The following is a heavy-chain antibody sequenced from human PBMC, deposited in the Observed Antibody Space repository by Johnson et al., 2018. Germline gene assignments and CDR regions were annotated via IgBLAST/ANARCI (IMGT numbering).Heavy chain of an antibody. D-gene: IGHD1-26*01. V-gene: IGHV3-13*01. CDR3: AKDRVGAFGT. CDR2: LGAAGDT. CDR1: GFTFSTYD. Sequence: VQLVESGGGLVQPGGSLGLSCAASGFTFSTYDMHWVRQATGKGLEWVSVLGAAGDTYYPDSVKGRFTISRENAQNSLYLQMNNLRAGDTAVYYCAKDRVGAFGTWGQGTMVTVS. J-gene: IGHJ3*02.